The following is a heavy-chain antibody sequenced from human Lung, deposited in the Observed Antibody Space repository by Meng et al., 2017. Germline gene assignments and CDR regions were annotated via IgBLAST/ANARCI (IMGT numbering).Heavy chain of an antibody. J-gene: IGHJ1*01. CDR1: GFTFTDHW. D-gene: IGHD1-1*01. CDR2: INRDGTKP. Sequence: VELVEAGGGFVPPGGFRRLSCAASGFTFTDHWRHWVSQGPGKGLVWVSRINRDGTKPTYADSVKGRFTISRDNAKNTLYLQMNNLRAEDTAFYYCTNDRLNHWGQGALVTVSS. CDR3: TNDRLNH. V-gene: IGHV3-74*01.